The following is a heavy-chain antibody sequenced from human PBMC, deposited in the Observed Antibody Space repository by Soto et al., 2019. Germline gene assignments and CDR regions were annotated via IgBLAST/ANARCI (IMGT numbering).Heavy chain of an antibody. CDR1: GYTFTRNS. V-gene: IGHV1-18*04. Sequence: QTQLVQSGGELRKPGASVKVSCKTSGYTFTRNSISWVRQAPGQGLEWMGWISTNNGNTEFAQKFQGRVTLTTDTSTSTAYMELTSLRSDDTAIYYCAQGGVYAVDRWGQGTLVTVSS. CDR3: AQGGVYAVDR. CDR2: ISTNNGNT. J-gene: IGHJ5*02. D-gene: IGHD4-17*01.